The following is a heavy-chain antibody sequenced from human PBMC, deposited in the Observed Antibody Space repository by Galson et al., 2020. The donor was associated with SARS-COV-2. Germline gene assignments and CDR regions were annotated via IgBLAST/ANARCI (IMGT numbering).Heavy chain of an antibody. V-gene: IGHV3-74*01. J-gene: IGHJ5*02. CDR3: TRGVWINNRVGWFDP. D-gene: IGHD1-1*01. CDR1: GFTFSRYW. CDR2: INTDGSET. Sequence: TGGSLRLSCAASGFTFSRYWMHWVRQAPGKGLVWVSRINTDGSETDYADSVRGRFTISRDNAKNTLYLQMNSLRVEDTAVYYCTRGVWINNRVGWFDPWGQGTLVTVSS.